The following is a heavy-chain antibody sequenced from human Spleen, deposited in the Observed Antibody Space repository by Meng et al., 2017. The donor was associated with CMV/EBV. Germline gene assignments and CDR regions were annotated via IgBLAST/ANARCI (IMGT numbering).Heavy chain of an antibody. CDR3: ARRSRDGYNYDGWFDP. Sequence: GSLRLSCTVSGGSFSGYYWSWIRQSPGRGLEWIGQINHSGSTNYNPSLKSRVTMSVDTSKSQFSLKLTSVTAADTAVYYCARRSRDGYNYDGWFDPWGQGTLVTVSS. CDR1: GGSFSGYY. J-gene: IGHJ5*02. V-gene: IGHV4-34*01. D-gene: IGHD5-24*01. CDR2: INHSGST.